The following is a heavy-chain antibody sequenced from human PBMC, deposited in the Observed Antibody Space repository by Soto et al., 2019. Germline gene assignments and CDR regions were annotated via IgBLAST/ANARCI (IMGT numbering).Heavy chain of an antibody. CDR3: ARRPASWNHFDY. CDR2: INPNSGGT. J-gene: IGHJ4*02. CDR1: GYTFTGYY. Sequence: QVQLVQSGAEVKKPGASVKVSCKASGYTFTGYYMHWVRQAPGQGLEWMGWINPNSGGTNYSQKFHGRVTMTRDTSISTAYMELSRLRSDDTAVYYCARRPASWNHFDYWCQGTLVTVSS. D-gene: IGHD1-1*01. V-gene: IGHV1-2*02.